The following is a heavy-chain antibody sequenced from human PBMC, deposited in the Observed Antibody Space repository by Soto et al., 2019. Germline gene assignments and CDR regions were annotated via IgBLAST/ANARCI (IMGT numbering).Heavy chain of an antibody. CDR1: GATFNDYT. D-gene: IGHD2-15*01. Sequence: QVQLVQSGAEVKKPGSSVRISCAASGATFNDYTFTWVRRAPGQGLEWMGRVIPLLDASNYAEKFQDRVKITADRSPSTVYMELSGLQSEDSAIYYCASGKSQMTQDRMGFYYYMDVWGKGTTVTVSS. CDR3: ASGKSQMTQDRMGFYYYMDV. J-gene: IGHJ6*03. CDR2: VIPLLDAS. V-gene: IGHV1-69*08.